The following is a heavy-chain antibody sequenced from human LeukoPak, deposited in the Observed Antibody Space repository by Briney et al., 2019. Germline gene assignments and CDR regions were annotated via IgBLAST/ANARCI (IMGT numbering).Heavy chain of an antibody. V-gene: IGHV3-23*01. CDR2: TVGGRPDT. D-gene: IGHD2-8*02. Sequence: GGSLRLSCEASGFTFNNYAMSWVRQTPGKGLEWVAATVGGRPDTYHADSVKGRFTFSRDDSRSTLFLQMNSLRVEDTAVYYCTKAPLRSCSGAFCYPFDYWGQGTLVTVSS. CDR1: GFTFNNYA. CDR3: TKAPLRSCSGAFCYPFDY. J-gene: IGHJ4*02.